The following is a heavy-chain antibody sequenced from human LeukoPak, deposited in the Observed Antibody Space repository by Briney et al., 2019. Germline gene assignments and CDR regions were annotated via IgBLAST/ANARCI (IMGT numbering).Heavy chain of an antibody. J-gene: IGHJ4*02. V-gene: IGHV3-7*01. CDR2: INQDGSEK. D-gene: IGHD2-21*01. CDR3: ARESASRAQWD. CDR1: GFTFSSYW. Sequence: PGGSLRLSCAASGFTFSSYWMSWVRQAPGKGLEGVAKINQDGSEKYYVDSVKGRFTISRDHAKSSVYLQMNSLRVEDTAVYFCARESASRAQWDWGQGTLVTVSS.